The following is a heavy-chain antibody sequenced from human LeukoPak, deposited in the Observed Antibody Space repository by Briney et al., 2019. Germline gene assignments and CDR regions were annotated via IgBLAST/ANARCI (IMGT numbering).Heavy chain of an antibody. D-gene: IGHD3-16*01. CDR3: ARGYDWFDS. CDR1: GFTVSSNY. J-gene: IGHJ5*01. CDR2: IYSGGST. V-gene: IGHV3-66*01. Sequence: PGGSLRLSCAASGFTVSSNYMSWVRQAPGKGLEWVSVIYSGGSTYYADSVKGRFIISRVSSRNTLHLQKNGLRAEDMAVYFCARGYDWFDSWGQGTLVTVSS.